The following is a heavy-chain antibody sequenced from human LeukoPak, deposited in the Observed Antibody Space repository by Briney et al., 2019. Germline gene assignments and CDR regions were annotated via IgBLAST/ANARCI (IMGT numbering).Heavy chain of an antibody. V-gene: IGHV3-23*01. CDR2: ITASGGNT. J-gene: IGHJ4*02. Sequence: GGSLRLSCAASGFTFRSYAMGWVRQAPGKGLDWVSAITASGGNTYYADSVKGRFTISRDNSKNTLYLQVNSLRAEDTAVYYCAKGNGYSYGRYYFDYWGQGTLVTVSS. D-gene: IGHD5-18*01. CDR3: AKGNGYSYGRYYFDY. CDR1: GFTFRSYA.